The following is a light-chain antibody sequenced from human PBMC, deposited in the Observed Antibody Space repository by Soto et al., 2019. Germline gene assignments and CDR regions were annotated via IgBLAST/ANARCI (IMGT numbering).Light chain of an antibody. CDR3: QQYNDWWT. J-gene: IGKJ1*01. V-gene: IGKV1-8*01. CDR1: QGISSY. Sequence: AIRMTQSPSSLSASTGDRVTITCRASQGISSYLAWYQQKPGKAPKLLIYAASTLQSGVPSRFSGSGSGTEFTLTISSLQSEDFAVYYCQQYNDWWTFGQGTKVDIK. CDR2: AAS.